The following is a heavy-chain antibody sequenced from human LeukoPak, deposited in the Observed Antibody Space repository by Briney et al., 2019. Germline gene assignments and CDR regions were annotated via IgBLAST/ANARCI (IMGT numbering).Heavy chain of an antibody. CDR3: ARDRAALARIRGMDV. CDR1: RFIFSTYS. CDR2: ISESSSHR. V-gene: IGHV3-21*06. D-gene: IGHD5-12*01. J-gene: IGHJ6*02. Sequence: PGGSLRLSCGASRFIFSTYSMNWVRQAPGKGLEWVSYISESSSHRYYADSVKGRFTISRDNAKNSLYLEMNGLRAEDTATYYCARDRAALARIRGMDVWGQGTTVTVSS.